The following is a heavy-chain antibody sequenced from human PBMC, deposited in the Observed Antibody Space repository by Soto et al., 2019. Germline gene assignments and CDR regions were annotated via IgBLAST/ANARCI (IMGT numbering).Heavy chain of an antibody. D-gene: IGHD4-4*01. V-gene: IGHV3-23*01. J-gene: IGHJ3*02. CDR3: AKDPLYSNDAFDI. CDR1: GFTFSSYA. CDR2: ISGSGGST. Sequence: GGSLRLSCAASGFTFSSYAMSWVRQAPGKGLEWVSAISGSGGSTYYADSVKGRFTISRDNSKNTLYLQMNSLRAEDTTVYYCAKDPLYSNDAFDIWGQGTMVTVSS.